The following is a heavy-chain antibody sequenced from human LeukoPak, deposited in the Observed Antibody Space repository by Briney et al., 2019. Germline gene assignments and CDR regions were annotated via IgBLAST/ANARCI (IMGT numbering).Heavy chain of an antibody. V-gene: IGHV3-7*01. CDR1: GFTFSNYW. Sequence: PGGSLRPSCAASGFTFSNYWMSWVRQAPGKGLEWVANIKQDGSEKYYVDSVKGRFTISRDNAKNSLYLQMNSLRVEDTAVYYCARENHRGSESYYDGLKHWGQGTLVIVSS. D-gene: IGHD3-10*01. CDR3: ARENHRGSESYYDGLKH. CDR2: IKQDGSEK. J-gene: IGHJ1*01.